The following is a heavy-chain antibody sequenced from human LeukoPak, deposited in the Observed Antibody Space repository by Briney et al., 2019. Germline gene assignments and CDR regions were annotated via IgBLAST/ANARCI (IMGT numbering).Heavy chain of an antibody. Sequence: GGSLRLSCAASGFTFSSYAMSWVRQAPGKGLEWVSAISGSGGSTYYADSVKGRFTISRDNSKNTLYLQMNNLRAEDTAVYYCAKTGYCTNGVCYGGRASADWGQGTLVTVSS. CDR3: AKTGYCTNGVCYGGRASAD. D-gene: IGHD2-8*01. CDR1: GFTFSSYA. J-gene: IGHJ4*02. CDR2: ISGSGGST. V-gene: IGHV3-23*01.